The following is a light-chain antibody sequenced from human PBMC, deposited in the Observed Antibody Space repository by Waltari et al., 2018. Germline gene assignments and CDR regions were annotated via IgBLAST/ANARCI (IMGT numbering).Light chain of an antibody. CDR1: SSDVGVHNY. CDR2: AVN. Sequence: QSALTQPASVSGSHGKSITLSCPGSSSDVGVHNYVSWYQPHPGKATKLRIYAVNKRPSGVSDLFSCSASGNTSSLTISRLQAEDEADYSCSSYTTSNTWVFGGGTKLTVL. J-gene: IGLJ3*02. CDR3: SSYTTSNTWV. V-gene: IGLV2-14*03.